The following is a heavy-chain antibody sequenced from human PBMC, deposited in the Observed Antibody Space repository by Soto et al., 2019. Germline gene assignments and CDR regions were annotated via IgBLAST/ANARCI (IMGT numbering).Heavy chain of an antibody. CDR2: IGGSGGST. CDR1: GFTFSSYA. Sequence: EVQLLESGGGLVQPGGSLRLSCAASGFTFSSYAMSWVRQAPGKGLEWVSVIGGSGGSTYYADSVKGRFTVSRDNSKKTMSLQMNSLRAEDTAVYYCAKDGNWLDVFLDLWGQGTPVTVSS. D-gene: IGHD6-19*01. CDR3: AKDGNWLDVFLDL. V-gene: IGHV3-23*01. J-gene: IGHJ4*02.